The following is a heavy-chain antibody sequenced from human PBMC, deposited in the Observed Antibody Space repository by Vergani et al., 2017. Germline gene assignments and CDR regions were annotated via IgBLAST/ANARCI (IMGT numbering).Heavy chain of an antibody. CDR2: IYHSGST. CDR1: GGSISSGGYS. CDR3: ARGVGGSPPDYYYYMDV. V-gene: IGHV4-30-2*01. J-gene: IGHJ6*03. Sequence: QLQLQESASGLVKPSQTLSLTCAVSGGSISSGGYSWSWIRQPPGKGLEWIGYIYHSGSTYYNPSLKSRVTISVDRSKNQFSLKLSSVTAADTAVYYCARGVGGSPPDYYYYMDVWGKGTTVTVSS. D-gene: IGHD1-26*01.